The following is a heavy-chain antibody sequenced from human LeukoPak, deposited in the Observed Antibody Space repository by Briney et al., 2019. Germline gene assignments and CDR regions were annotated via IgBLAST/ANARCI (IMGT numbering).Heavy chain of an antibody. CDR2: IYYSGST. CDR3: ARRFDTSGWVDY. CDR1: GGSISSYY. D-gene: IGHD6-19*01. J-gene: IGHJ4*02. Sequence: ETLSLTCTVSGGSISSYYWSWIRQPPGKGLEWIGYIYYSGSTNYNPSLKSRVTISIDTSKNQFPLKLSSVTAADTAVYYCARRFDTSGWVDYWGQGTLVTVSS. V-gene: IGHV4-59*08.